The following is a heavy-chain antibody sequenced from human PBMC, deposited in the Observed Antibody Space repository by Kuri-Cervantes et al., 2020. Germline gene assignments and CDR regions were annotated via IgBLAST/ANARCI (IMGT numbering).Heavy chain of an antibody. J-gene: IGHJ4*02. CDR2: ISGSGGSP. CDR3: AKWGAFGYSSVPFDY. CDR1: GFTFSSYA. Sequence: LSLTCAASGFTFSSYAMSWVRQAPGKGLEWVSAISGSGGSPYYADSVKGRFTISRDNSKNTLYLQMNSLTAEDTAVYYCAKWGAFGYSSVPFDYWGQGTLVTVSS. V-gene: IGHV3-23*01. D-gene: IGHD5-24*01.